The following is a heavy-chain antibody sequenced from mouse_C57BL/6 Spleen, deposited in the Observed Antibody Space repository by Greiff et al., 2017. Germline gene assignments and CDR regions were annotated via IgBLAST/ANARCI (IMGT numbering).Heavy chain of an antibody. J-gene: IGHJ2*01. D-gene: IGHD2-3*01. CDR3: ARSPRIYDGYYVGGYYFDY. V-gene: IGHV1-75*01. CDR1: GYTFTDYY. CDR2: IFPGSGST. Sequence: QVQLQQSGPELVKPGASVKISCKASGYTFTDYYINWVKQRPGQGLEWIGWIFPGSGSTYYNEKFKGKATLTVDKSSSKAYMLLSSLTSEDSAVYFCARSPRIYDGYYVGGYYFDYWGQGTTLTVSS.